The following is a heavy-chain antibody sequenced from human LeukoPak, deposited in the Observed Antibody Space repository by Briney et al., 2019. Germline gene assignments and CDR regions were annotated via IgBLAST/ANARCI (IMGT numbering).Heavy chain of an antibody. D-gene: IGHD3-10*01. V-gene: IGHV1-2*02. J-gene: IGHJ5*02. CDR1: GYTFTGYY. CDR3: ARVRSSGRPLDWFNP. Sequence: ASVKVSCKASGYTFTGYYMHWVRQAPGQGLEWMGWINPNSGGTNYAQKFQGRVTMTRDTSISTAYMELSRLRSDDTAVYYCARVRSSGRPLDWFNPWGQGTLVTVSS. CDR2: INPNSGGT.